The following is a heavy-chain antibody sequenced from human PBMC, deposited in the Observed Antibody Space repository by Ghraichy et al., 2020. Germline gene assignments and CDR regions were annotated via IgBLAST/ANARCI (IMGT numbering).Heavy chain of an antibody. D-gene: IGHD2-2*01. J-gene: IGHJ6*02. CDR3: ATPSRRINYSGMDV. CDR2: FDPEDGET. V-gene: IGHV1-24*01. CDR1: GYSLTALS. Sequence: ASVKVSCKVSGYSLTALSIHWVRQAPGKGLEWMGGFDPEDGETIYAQKFQGRVTMTEDTSTDTTYMELSSLRSEDTAVYYCATPSRRINYSGMDVWGQGTMVPVSS.